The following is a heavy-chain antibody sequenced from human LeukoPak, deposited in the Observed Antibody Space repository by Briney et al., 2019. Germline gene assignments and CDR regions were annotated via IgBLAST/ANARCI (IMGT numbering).Heavy chain of an antibody. Sequence: GGSLRLSCVGSGFSLSGDWMTWVRQAPGTGLEWVANIREDGGETYYVDSVKGRFTISRDNAKNSLYLQMNNLRVEDTAVYFCARPVNRLFLFWGPGTLDTVSS. D-gene: IGHD2-21*01. J-gene: IGHJ4*02. V-gene: IGHV3-7*01. CDR2: IREDGGET. CDR3: ARPVNRLFLF. CDR1: GFSLSGDW.